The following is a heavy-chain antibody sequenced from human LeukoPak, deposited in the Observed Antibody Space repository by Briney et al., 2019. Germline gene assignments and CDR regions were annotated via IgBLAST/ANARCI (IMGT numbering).Heavy chain of an antibody. Sequence: SVKVSCKASGYTFTGYYMHWVRQAPGQGLEWMGWINPNSGGTNYAQKFQGRVTMTRDTSISTAYMELSRLRSDDTAVYYCARDPGVAHAFDPWGQGTLVTVSS. D-gene: IGHD3-3*01. J-gene: IGHJ5*02. CDR1: GYTFTGYY. CDR3: ARDPGVAHAFDP. CDR2: INPNSGGT. V-gene: IGHV1-2*02.